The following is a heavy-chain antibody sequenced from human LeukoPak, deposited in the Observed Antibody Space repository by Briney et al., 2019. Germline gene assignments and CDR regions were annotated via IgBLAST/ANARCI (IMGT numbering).Heavy chain of an antibody. CDR1: GFTFSSYA. D-gene: IGHD4-11*01. CDR3: AKDRVTTGGIDYFDY. V-gene: IGHV3-23*01. J-gene: IGHJ4*02. Sequence: GGSLRLSCAASGFTFSSYAMSWVRQAPGKGLEWVSSISASGGRTYYSDSVKGRFTISRDNSRNTLYLQMNSLRAEDTAVYYCAKDRVTTGGIDYFDYWGQGTLVTVSS. CDR2: ISASGGRT.